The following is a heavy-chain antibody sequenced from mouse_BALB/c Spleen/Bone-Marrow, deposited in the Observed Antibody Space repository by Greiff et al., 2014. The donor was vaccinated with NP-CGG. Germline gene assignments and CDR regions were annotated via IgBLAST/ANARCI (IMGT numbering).Heavy chain of an antibody. D-gene: IGHD2-2*01. V-gene: IGHV2-5-1*01. CDR2: IWRGGSA. CDR3: AKVGLRSWFAY. J-gene: IGHJ3*01. Sequence: VMLVESGPSLVQPSQSLSITCTVSGFSLTSYGVHWVRQSPGKGLEWLGVIWRGGSADYNAAFMSRLSITKDNSKSQVFFKMNSLQADDTAIYDCAKVGLRSWFAYWGQGTLVTVSA. CDR1: GFSLTSYG.